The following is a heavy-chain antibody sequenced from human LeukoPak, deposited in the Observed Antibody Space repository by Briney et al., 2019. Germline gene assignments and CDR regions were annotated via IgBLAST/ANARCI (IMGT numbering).Heavy chain of an antibody. CDR3: ARQGENWPFDF. CDR1: GFSFSDSV. J-gene: IGHJ4*02. D-gene: IGHD3-16*01. CDR2: IWHDGSNK. Sequence: GGSLRLSCVASGFSFSDSVIHWVRQAPGKGLEWVAVIWHDGSNKYYPDSVKGRFTISRDNSKNTLYLQMNSLRAEDTAVYYCARQGENWPFDFWGQGTLVTVSS. V-gene: IGHV3-33*08.